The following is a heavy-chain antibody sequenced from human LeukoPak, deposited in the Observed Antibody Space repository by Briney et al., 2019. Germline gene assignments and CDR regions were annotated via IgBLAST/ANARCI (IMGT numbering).Heavy chain of an antibody. CDR3: ARHPEYTVVTESYYFDY. V-gene: IGHV1-8*03. J-gene: IGHJ4*02. Sequence: GASVKVSCKASGYTFTSYDINWVRQATGQGLEWMGWMNPNSGNTGYAQKFQGRVTITRNTSISTAYMELSSLRSEDTAVYYCARHPEYTVVTESYYFDYWGQGTLVTVSP. CDR1: GYTFTSYD. CDR2: MNPNSGNT. D-gene: IGHD4-23*01.